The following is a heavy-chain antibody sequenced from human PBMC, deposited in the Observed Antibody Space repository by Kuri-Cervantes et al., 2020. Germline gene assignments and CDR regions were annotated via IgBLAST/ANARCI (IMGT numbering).Heavy chain of an antibody. CDR2: ISYDGSNK. CDR1: GFTFSSYG. Sequence: GGSLRLPCAASGFTFSSYGMHWVRQAPGKGLEWVAVISYDGSNKYYADSVKGRFTISRDNSKNTLYLQTNSLRAEDTAVYYCARGGYEDGYNSVPPDAFDIWGQGTMVTVSS. V-gene: IGHV3-30*03. J-gene: IGHJ3*02. D-gene: IGHD5-24*01. CDR3: ARGGYEDGYNSVPPDAFDI.